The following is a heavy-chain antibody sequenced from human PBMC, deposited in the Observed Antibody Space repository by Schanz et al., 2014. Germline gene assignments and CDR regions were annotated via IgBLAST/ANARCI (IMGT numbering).Heavy chain of an antibody. D-gene: IGHD2-2*01. CDR2: INHGGST. CDR3: ARAARRTRVVPLYFDY. Sequence: VQLVESGGGLVKPGGSLRLSCSASGFSFSIYSMNWVRQAPGKGLEWIAEINHGGSTNYNPSLKSRVTISVDTSKNQFSLKLRSVTAADTAVYYCARAARRTRVVPLYFDYWGQGTLVTVSS. CDR1: GFSFSIYS. J-gene: IGHJ4*02. V-gene: IGHV4-4*02.